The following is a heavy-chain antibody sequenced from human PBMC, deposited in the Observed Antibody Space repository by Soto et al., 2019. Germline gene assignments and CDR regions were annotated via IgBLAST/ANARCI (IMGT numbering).Heavy chain of an antibody. CDR1: GGSFSGYY. CDR3: ARDYCSSTSCYYYYGTDV. Sequence: SETLSLTCAVYGGSFSGYYWSWIRQPPGKGLEWIGEINHSGSTNYNPSLKSRVTISVDTSKNQFSLKLSSVTAADTAVYYCARDYCSSTSCYYYYGTDVWGQGTTVTVSS. V-gene: IGHV4-34*01. CDR2: INHSGST. J-gene: IGHJ6*02. D-gene: IGHD2-2*01.